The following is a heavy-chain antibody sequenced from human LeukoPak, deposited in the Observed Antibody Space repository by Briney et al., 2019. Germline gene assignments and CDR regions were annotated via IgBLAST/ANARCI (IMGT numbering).Heavy chain of an antibody. Sequence: GGSLRLSCAASGFTFGDYGMSWVRQAPGKGLEWVSGLNWNGGSTGYADSVKGRFTISRDNAKNSLYLQMNSLRDEDTALYYCARAQTYGDYRLLLDYWGQGTLVTVSS. V-gene: IGHV3-20*04. J-gene: IGHJ4*02. D-gene: IGHD4-17*01. CDR1: GFTFGDYG. CDR3: ARAQTYGDYRLLLDY. CDR2: LNWNGGST.